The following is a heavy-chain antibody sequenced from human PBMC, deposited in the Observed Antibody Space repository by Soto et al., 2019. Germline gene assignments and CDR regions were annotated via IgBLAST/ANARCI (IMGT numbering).Heavy chain of an antibody. CDR1: GGTFSSSA. D-gene: IGHD3-16*01. V-gene: IGHV1-69*01. CDR2: IIPIFGTA. Sequence: QVQMVQSGAEVKKTGSSVKVSCKASGGTFSSSAISWVRQAPGQGLEWMGGIIPIFGTANYAQKFKGRVTITADESTSTAYMELSSLRSEDTAVYYCARDHKEINYYYGMDVWGQGTTVTVSS. J-gene: IGHJ6*02. CDR3: ARDHKEINYYYGMDV.